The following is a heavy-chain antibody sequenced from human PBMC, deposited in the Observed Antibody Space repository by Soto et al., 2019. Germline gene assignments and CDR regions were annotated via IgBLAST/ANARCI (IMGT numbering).Heavy chain of an antibody. V-gene: IGHV1-69*01. Sequence: QVQLVQSGAEVRKPGSSVKVSCKASGGTFSRHAISWVRQAPGQGLEWMGGIIPIFGTANHAQKFQGRVTIIADESTSTVYMELSSLRSEDTAMYYCARRLGLLVTPIPGYRGQGTLVTVSS. CDR2: IIPIFGTA. J-gene: IGHJ4*02. CDR3: ARRLGLLVTPIPGY. CDR1: GGTFSRHA. D-gene: IGHD2-21*02.